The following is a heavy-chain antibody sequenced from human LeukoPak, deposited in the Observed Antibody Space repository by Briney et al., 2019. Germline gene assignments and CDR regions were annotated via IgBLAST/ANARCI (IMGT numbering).Heavy chain of an antibody. J-gene: IGHJ4*02. Sequence: PGGSLRLSCAASGFTFSSYAMHWVRQAPGKGLEWVAVISYDGSNKYYADSVKGRFTISRDNSKSTLYLQMNSLGAEDTAVYYCARDLYYYGSGSGLVGYWGQGTLVTASS. CDR1: GFTFSSYA. CDR2: ISYDGSNK. CDR3: ARDLYYYGSGSGLVGY. V-gene: IGHV3-30-3*01. D-gene: IGHD3-10*01.